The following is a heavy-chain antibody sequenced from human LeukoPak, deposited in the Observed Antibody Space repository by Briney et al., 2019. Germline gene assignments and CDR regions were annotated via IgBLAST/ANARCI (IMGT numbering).Heavy chain of an antibody. CDR3: AREPYSSGRRGLDY. V-gene: IGHV4-39*02. Sequence: SETLSLTCTVSGGSISSSSYYWGWIRQPPGKGLEWIGSIYYSGSTYYNPSLESRVTISVDTSKNQFSLKLSSVTAADTAVYYCAREPYSSGRRGLDYWGQGTLVTVSS. CDR1: GGSISSSSYY. J-gene: IGHJ4*02. CDR2: IYYSGST. D-gene: IGHD6-19*01.